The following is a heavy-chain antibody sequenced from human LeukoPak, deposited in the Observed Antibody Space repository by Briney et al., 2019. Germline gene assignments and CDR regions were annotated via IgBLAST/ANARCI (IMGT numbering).Heavy chain of an antibody. J-gene: IGHJ4*02. Sequence: PGGSLRLSCAASGFTFSSYWMHWVRQAPGKGLVWVSRINSDGSSTSYADSVKGRFTTSRDNAKNTLYLQMNSLRAEDTAVYYCAFDRTSQLLPYYWGQGTLVTVSS. V-gene: IGHV3-74*01. CDR1: GFTFSSYW. CDR2: INSDGSST. CDR3: AFDRTSQLLPYY. D-gene: IGHD2-2*01.